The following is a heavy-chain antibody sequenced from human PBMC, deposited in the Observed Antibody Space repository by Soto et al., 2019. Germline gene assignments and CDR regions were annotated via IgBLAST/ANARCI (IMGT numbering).Heavy chain of an antibody. J-gene: IGHJ1*01. V-gene: IGHV1-3*01. CDR3: GKGYGIGGKADVFHF. CDR2: INPGNGKT. CDR1: GGTFSSYA. Sequence: ASVKVSCKASGGTFSSYAIIWVRQAPRQGLEWVGSINPGNGKTKYSQKLQGRVTITSDTGATTMSMELRSLTSDDTGVYFCGKGYGIGGKADVFHFWGKGTRVPVSS. D-gene: IGHD2-15*01.